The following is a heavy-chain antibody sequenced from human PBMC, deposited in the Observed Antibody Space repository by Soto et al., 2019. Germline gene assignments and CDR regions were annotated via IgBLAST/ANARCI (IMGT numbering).Heavy chain of an antibody. CDR3: ARWSNNKVVDP. Sequence: QVQLVESGGGVVQPGRSLRLSCEGSGFTFRNHGMHWIRQSPGKGLEWLAVIWYDGSEKYYADSVKGRFTISRDNSKNTFYLQMNSLKVEDTAIYYCARWSNNKVVDPWGQGTVVTVS. J-gene: IGHJ5*02. V-gene: IGHV3-33*01. D-gene: IGHD1-1*01. CDR1: GFTFRNHG. CDR2: IWYDGSEK.